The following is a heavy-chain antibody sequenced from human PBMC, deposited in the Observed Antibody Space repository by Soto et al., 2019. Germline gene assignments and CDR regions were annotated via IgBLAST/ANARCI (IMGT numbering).Heavy chain of an antibody. V-gene: IGHV3-30*04. CDR3: RRHNMIQLWPPTSVDS. CDR1: GFSFSSYA. D-gene: IGHD5-18*01. Sequence: GGSLRLSCEGSGFSFSSYAIHWARQAPGKGLEWVAVISYDGRNKFYGESVRGRFTISRDDSKSRVYLQINSLRAEDKAVYYCRRHNMIQLWPPTSVDSWGQGALVTVSS. CDR2: ISYDGRNK. J-gene: IGHJ4*02.